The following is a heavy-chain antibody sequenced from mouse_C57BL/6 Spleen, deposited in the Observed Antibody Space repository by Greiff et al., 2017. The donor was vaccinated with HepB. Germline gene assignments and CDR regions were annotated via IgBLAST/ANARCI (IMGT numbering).Heavy chain of an antibody. D-gene: IGHD2-4*01. J-gene: IGHJ3*01. CDR1: GYTFTSYW. Sequence: QVQLQQPGAELVKPGASVKLSCKASGYTFTSYWMHWVKQRPGRGLEWIGRIDPNSGGTKYNEKFKSKATLTVDKPASTAYMQLSSLTSEDSAVYYCARRRENYDYDGGAWFAYWGQGTLVTVSA. V-gene: IGHV1-72*01. CDR2: IDPNSGGT. CDR3: ARRRENYDYDGGAWFAY.